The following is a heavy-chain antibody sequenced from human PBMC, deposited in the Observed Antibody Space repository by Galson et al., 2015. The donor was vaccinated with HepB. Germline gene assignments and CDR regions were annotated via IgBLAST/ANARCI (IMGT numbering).Heavy chain of an antibody. Sequence: SETLSLTCAVSGGSISSGGYYWSWIRQPPGKGLEWIGSIYYSGSTYYNPSLKSRVTISVDTSKNQFSLKLSSVTAADTAVYYCARLALGLHFDYWGQGTLVTVSS. CDR1: GGSISSGGYY. J-gene: IGHJ4*02. V-gene: IGHV4-39*01. CDR3: ARLALGLHFDY. CDR2: IYYSGST. D-gene: IGHD2-15*01.